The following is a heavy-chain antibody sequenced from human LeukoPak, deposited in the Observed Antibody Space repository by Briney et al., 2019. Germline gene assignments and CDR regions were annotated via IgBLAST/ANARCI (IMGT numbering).Heavy chain of an antibody. CDR3: ATLRGYYTANNWFGP. Sequence: ASVQDSCKAPGYTFTHWGLTWARQAPGQGLERMGWISPHAGSTKNVENLEGRVTITADVSTNTAYLELRKLRSDDTATYYCATLRGYYTANNWFGPWGQGTLVAVSS. J-gene: IGHJ5*02. CDR1: GYTFTHWG. V-gene: IGHV1-18*01. D-gene: IGHD2-8*02. CDR2: ISPHAGST.